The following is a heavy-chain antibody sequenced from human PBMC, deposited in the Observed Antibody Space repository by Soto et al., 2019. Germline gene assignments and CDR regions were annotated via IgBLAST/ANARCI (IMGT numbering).Heavy chain of an antibody. Sequence: PGGSLRLSCAASGFTFSSYGVHWVRQATGKGLEWVAVIWYDGSNKYYADSVKGRFTISRDNSKNTLYLQMNSLRAEDTAVYYCARTPKSSPYYFDYWGQGTLVTVSS. CDR2: IWYDGSNK. J-gene: IGHJ4*02. V-gene: IGHV3-33*01. CDR3: ARTPKSSPYYFDY. CDR1: GFTFSSYG.